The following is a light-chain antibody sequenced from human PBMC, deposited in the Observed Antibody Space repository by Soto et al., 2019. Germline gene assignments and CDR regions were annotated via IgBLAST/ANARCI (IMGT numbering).Light chain of an antibody. CDR3: NSYTSSSTSYV. CDR2: DVS. J-gene: IGLJ1*01. CDR1: SSDVGGYNY. Sequence: QLVLTQPASVSGSPGQSITISCTGTSSDVGGYNYVSWYQQHPGKAPKLMIYDVSNRPSGVSNRFSGSKSGNTASLTISGLQAEDEADYYCNSYTSSSTSYVFGTGTKVTVL. V-gene: IGLV2-14*01.